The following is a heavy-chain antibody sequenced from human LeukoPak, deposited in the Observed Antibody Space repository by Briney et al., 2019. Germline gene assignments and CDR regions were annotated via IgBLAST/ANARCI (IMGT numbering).Heavy chain of an antibody. Sequence: GGSLRLSCSVSGFTFSTYVMHWVRQAPGKGLEYVSAISSNGDNTYYADSVKGRFTISRHNSKNTLYLQMSSLRADDTAVYYCVRGTGYWGQGTLVTVSS. J-gene: IGHJ4*02. CDR3: VRGTGY. CDR1: GFTFSTYV. CDR2: ISSNGDNT. V-gene: IGHV3-64D*06.